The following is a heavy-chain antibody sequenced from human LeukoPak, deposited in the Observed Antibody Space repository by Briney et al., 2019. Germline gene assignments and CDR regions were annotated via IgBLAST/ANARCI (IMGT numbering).Heavy chain of an antibody. CDR1: GDSVSSDSHY. Sequence: SETLSLTCKVSGDSVSSDSHYWRWIRQPPGQGLEWIGYIHNSGSTKYNASLKSRLTISVDTSKNQFSLEVTSVTAADTAVYYCARTNYGDYNWFDPWGQGTLVTVSS. CDR3: ARTNYGDYNWFDP. J-gene: IGHJ5*02. CDR2: IHNSGST. D-gene: IGHD4-17*01. V-gene: IGHV4-61*01.